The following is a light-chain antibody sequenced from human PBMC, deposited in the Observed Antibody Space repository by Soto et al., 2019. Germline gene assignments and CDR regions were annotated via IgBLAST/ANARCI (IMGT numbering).Light chain of an antibody. Sequence: QSALTQPASVSGSPGQSITISCTGTSSDIGGYNFVSWYQHHPGKAPKLLIHDVSNRHSGVSSRFSGSKSGNTASLTISGLQAEDEADYYCNSYRTVSTYVFGTGTKLTVL. J-gene: IGLJ1*01. V-gene: IGLV2-14*03. CDR2: DVS. CDR3: NSYRTVSTYV. CDR1: SSDIGGYNF.